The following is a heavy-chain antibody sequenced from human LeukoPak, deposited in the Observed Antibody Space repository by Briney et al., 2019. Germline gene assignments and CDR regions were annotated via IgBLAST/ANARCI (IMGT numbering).Heavy chain of an antibody. Sequence: GASVKVSCKASGYTFTNYAISWVRQAPGQGLEWTGWISAYNGNTKYTQKFQGRVTMTRDTSTSTAYMELRSLRSDDTAIYYCARDGRHRLLWVEGFEGGWFDPWGQGTLVTVSS. D-gene: IGHD3-10*01. CDR2: ISAYNGNT. CDR3: ARDGRHRLLWVEGFEGGWFDP. V-gene: IGHV1-18*01. J-gene: IGHJ5*02. CDR1: GYTFTNYA.